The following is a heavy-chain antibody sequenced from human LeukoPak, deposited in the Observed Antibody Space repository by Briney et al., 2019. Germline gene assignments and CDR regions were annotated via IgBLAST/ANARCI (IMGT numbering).Heavy chain of an antibody. CDR2: INPTGSRT. J-gene: IGHJ4*02. CDR3: ARDVGSLYDFWSGYIDY. V-gene: IGHV1-46*01. CDR1: GYTFINNW. Sequence: ASVKVSCKASGYTFINNWMHWVRQAPGQGLEWVGLINPTGSRTLYAQKFQGRVTMTTDTSTSTDYLELRSLRSDDTAVYYCARDVGSLYDFWSGYIDYWGQGTLVTVSS. D-gene: IGHD3-3*01.